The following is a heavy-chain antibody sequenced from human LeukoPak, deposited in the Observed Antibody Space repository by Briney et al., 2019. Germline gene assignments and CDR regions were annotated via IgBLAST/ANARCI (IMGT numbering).Heavy chain of an antibody. CDR2: ISNSGSTM. CDR1: GFTFSSYS. J-gene: IGHJ4*02. Sequence: PGGSLRLSCAASGFTFSSYSMNWVRQAPGKGLEWVSYISNSGSTMYYADSVKGRFTISRDNAKNSLYLQMNSLRPEDTAVYHCATGRSCTTCYLPDYWGQGTLVTVSS. CDR3: ATGRSCTTCYLPDY. D-gene: IGHD2-2*01. V-gene: IGHV3-48*04.